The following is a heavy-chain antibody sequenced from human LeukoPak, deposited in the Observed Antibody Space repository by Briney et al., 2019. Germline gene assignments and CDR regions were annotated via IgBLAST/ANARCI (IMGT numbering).Heavy chain of an antibody. D-gene: IGHD2-8*01. CDR3: ARDKATDIVLMVYAQGYYGMDV. Sequence: ASVKVSCKASGYTFTSYGISWVRQAPGQGLEWMGWISAYNGNTNYAQKLQGRVTMTTDTSTSTAYMELRSLRSDDTAVYYCARDKATDIVLMVYAQGYYGMDVWGQGTTVTVSS. CDR2: ISAYNGNT. V-gene: IGHV1-18*01. CDR1: GYTFTSYG. J-gene: IGHJ6*02.